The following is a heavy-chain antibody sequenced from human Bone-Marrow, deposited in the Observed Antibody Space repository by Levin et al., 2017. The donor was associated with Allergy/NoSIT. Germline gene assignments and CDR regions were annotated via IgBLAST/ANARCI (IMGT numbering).Heavy chain of an antibody. CDR3: ARGKPKGSRWSQNLLTHFDY. J-gene: IGHJ4*02. CDR1: GFAFSSFD. Sequence: PGGSLRLSCAASGFAFSSFDIHWVRQPIGKGLEWVSAIGTLGDTYYPDSVKGRFTISRDNAKISSYLQMNSLTDGDTAVYYCARGKPKGSRWSQNLLTHFDYWGQGTLVTVSS. D-gene: IGHD6-13*01. V-gene: IGHV3-13*04. CDR2: IGTLGDT.